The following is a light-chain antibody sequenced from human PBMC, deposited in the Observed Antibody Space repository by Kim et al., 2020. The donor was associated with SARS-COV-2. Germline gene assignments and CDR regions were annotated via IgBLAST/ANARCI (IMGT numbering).Light chain of an antibody. Sequence: VSVGDRVTITCRASQGITNSLAWYQQKPGKVPQLLIYAASALQSGVPSRFSGSGSGTDFTLTISSLQPEDVATYYCQQYNSAPWTFGQGTKVDIK. CDR1: QGITNS. J-gene: IGKJ1*01. CDR3: QQYNSAPWT. CDR2: AAS. V-gene: IGKV1-27*01.